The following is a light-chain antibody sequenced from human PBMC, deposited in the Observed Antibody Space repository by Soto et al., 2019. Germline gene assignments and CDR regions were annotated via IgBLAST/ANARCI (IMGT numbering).Light chain of an antibody. CDR2: KAS. J-gene: IGKJ4*01. Sequence: DIQMTQSPSTLPASVGDRVTITCRANQSISTWLAWYQQKPGKAPNLLIYKASRLETGVPSRFSGSGSGTEFTLTISFLQPDDFETYYCQQYNSYSPLTFGGGTKVEIK. CDR3: QQYNSYSPLT. V-gene: IGKV1-5*03. CDR1: QSISTW.